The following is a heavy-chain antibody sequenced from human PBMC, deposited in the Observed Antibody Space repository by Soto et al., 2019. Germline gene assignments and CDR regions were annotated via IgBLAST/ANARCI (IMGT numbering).Heavy chain of an antibody. D-gene: IGHD2-15*01. J-gene: IGHJ3*02. CDR1: GGTFSSYT. CDR3: ARDPLRYCSGGSCYVDAFDI. Sequence: SVKVSCKASGGTFSSYTISWVRQAPGKGLEWMGRIIPILGIANYAQKFQGRVTITADKSTSTAYMELSSLRSEDTAVYYCARDPLRYCSGGSCYVDAFDIWGQGTMVTVSS. CDR2: IIPILGIA. V-gene: IGHV1-69*04.